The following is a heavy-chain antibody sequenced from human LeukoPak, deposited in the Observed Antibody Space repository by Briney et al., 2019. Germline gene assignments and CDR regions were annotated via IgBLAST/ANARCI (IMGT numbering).Heavy chain of an antibody. Sequence: ASVKVSCKASGYTFTSYYMHWVRQAPGQGLEWMGIINPTGGSTSYAQKFQGRVTMTRDTSTYTVYMELSSLKSEDTAVYYCARDRVEWLRETHLEYWGQGTLVTVSS. J-gene: IGHJ4*02. D-gene: IGHD5-12*01. CDR2: INPTGGST. CDR3: ARDRVEWLRETHLEY. CDR1: GYTFTSYY. V-gene: IGHV1-46*01.